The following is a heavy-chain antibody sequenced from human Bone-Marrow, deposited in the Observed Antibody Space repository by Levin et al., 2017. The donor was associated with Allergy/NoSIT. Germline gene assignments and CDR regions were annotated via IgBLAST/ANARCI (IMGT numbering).Heavy chain of an antibody. CDR2: IYYSGST. D-gene: IGHD2-2*01. CDR3: ARDRQLGYCSSTSCLDGMDV. CDR1: GGSISSGDYY. J-gene: IGHJ6*02. V-gene: IGHV4-30-4*01. Sequence: SETLSLTCTVSGGSISSGDYYWSWIRQPPGKGLEWIGYIYYSGSTYYNPSLKSRVTISVDTSKNQFSLKLSSVTAADTAVYYCARDRQLGYCSSTSCLDGMDVWGQGTTVTVSS.